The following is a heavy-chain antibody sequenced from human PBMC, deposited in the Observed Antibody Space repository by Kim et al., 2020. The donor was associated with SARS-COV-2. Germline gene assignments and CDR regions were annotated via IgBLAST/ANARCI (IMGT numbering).Heavy chain of an antibody. CDR1: GYTFTGYY. D-gene: IGHD3-22*01. CDR3: ARVLRVQDPSRYYYDSSGYYTFDY. J-gene: IGHJ4*02. V-gene: IGHV1-2*02. CDR2: INPNSGGT. Sequence: ASVKVSCKASGYTFTGYYMHWVRQAPGQGLEWMGWINPNSGGTNYAQKFQGRVTMTRDTSISTAYMELSRLRSDDTAVYYCARVLRVQDPSRYYYDSSGYYTFDYWGQGTLVTVSS.